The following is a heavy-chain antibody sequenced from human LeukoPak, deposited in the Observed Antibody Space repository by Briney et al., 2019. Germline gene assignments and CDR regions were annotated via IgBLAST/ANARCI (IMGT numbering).Heavy chain of an antibody. D-gene: IGHD3-16*02. Sequence: GGSLRLSCAASGFTFSNYWMHWVRQAPGKGLVWVSRINSDGINTSYADSVKGRFTISRDNAKNTLNLQMNSLRAEDTAVYYCARSLFVYYYMDVWGKGTTVTVSS. V-gene: IGHV3-74*01. CDR2: INSDGINT. CDR3: ARSLFVYYYMDV. CDR1: GFTFSNYW. J-gene: IGHJ6*03.